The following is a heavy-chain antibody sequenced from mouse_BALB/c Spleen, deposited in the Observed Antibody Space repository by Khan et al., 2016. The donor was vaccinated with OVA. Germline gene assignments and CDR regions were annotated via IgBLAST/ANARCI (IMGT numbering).Heavy chain of an antibody. V-gene: IGHV5-17*02. D-gene: IGHD1-1*01. CDR2: ISSGTNTI. CDR3: TRRHNTYAWFAY. J-gene: IGHJ3*01. Sequence: EVELVESGGGLVQPGGSRKLSCAASGFTFSNFGMHWVRQAPEKGLEWVAYISSGTNTIYYADSVKGRFTISSDNPENTLFLQMTSLRSEDTAIYYCTRRHNTYAWFAYWGQGTLVTVSA. CDR1: GFTFSNFG.